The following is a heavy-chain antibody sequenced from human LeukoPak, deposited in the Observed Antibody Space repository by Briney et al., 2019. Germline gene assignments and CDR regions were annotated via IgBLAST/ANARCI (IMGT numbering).Heavy chain of an antibody. CDR3: ARQSLSYYYDSSGTNRFDP. D-gene: IGHD3-22*01. CDR2: IYYSGST. V-gene: IGHV4-59*08. CDR1: GGSISSYY. Sequence: SETLSLTCTVSGGSISSYYWSWIRQPPGKGLEWIGYIYYSGSTNYNPSLKSRVTTSVDTSKNQFSLKLSSVTAADTAVYYCARQSLSYYYDSSGTNRFDPWGQGTLVTVSS. J-gene: IGHJ5*02.